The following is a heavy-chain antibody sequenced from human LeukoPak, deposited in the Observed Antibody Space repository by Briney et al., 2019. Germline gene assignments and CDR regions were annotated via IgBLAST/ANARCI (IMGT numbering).Heavy chain of an antibody. J-gene: IGHJ4*02. D-gene: IGHD1-7*01. CDR1: GRTFSSYS. Sequence: ASVKVSCRAYGRTFSSYSISWVRQAPGQGLEWMGRIIPILGIANYAQKFQGRVTITADKSTSTAYMELSSLRSEDTAVYYCAREGDELYYFDYWGQGTLVTVSS. V-gene: IGHV1-69*04. CDR2: IIPILGIA. CDR3: AREGDELYYFDY.